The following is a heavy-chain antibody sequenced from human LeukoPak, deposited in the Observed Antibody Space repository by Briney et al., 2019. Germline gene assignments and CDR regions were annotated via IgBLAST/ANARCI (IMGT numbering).Heavy chain of an antibody. CDR3: AKVGTVRTFPSVAFDI. D-gene: IGHD4-17*01. CDR1: GFTFSSYA. CDR2: ISGSGGST. Sequence: GGSLRLSCAASGFTFSSYAMSWVRQAPGKGLEWVSAISGSGGSTYYADSVKGRFTISRDNSKNTLYLQMNSLRAEDTAVYYCAKVGTVRTFPSVAFDIWGQGTMVTVSS. J-gene: IGHJ3*02. V-gene: IGHV3-23*01.